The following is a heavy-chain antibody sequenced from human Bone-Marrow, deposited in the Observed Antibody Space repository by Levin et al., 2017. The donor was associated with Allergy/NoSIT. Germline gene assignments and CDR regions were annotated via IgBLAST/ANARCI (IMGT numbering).Heavy chain of an antibody. V-gene: IGHV4-30-4*01. CDR1: GGSITSGDYY. CDR2: IYYSGTT. CDR3: ATLVAGRSDY. D-gene: IGHD6-19*01. Sequence: SETLSLTCSVSGGSITSGDYYWTWIRQPPGTGLEWIGYIYYSGTTSYNPSLKSRVTISVDTSQNQFSLQLHSVTAADTAVYYCATLVAGRSDYWGQGTLITVSS. J-gene: IGHJ4*02.